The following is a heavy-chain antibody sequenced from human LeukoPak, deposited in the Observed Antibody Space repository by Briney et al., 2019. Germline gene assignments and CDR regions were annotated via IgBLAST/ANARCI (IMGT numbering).Heavy chain of an antibody. CDR1: GGTFSSYA. D-gene: IGHD3-10*01. CDR2: IIPIFGTA. CDR3: ARSGSGSYYMGDYFDY. Sequence: SVKVSCKASGGTFSSYAISWVRQAPGQGLEWMGGIIPIFGTANYAQKFQGRVTITTDESTSTACMELSGLRSEDTAVYYCARSGSGSYYMGDYFDYWGQGTLVTVSS. J-gene: IGHJ4*02. V-gene: IGHV1-69*05.